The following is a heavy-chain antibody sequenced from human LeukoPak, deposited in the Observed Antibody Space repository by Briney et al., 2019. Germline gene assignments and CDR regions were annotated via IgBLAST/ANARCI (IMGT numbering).Heavy chain of an antibody. Sequence: PSETLSLTCGVSGYFVSSGYYWGWIRQPPGKGLEWIGNIYNTGSTYYNPSLKSRVTISVDTSNNQFSLKLSSVTSADTAVCYCASRTTVTNALSFDYWGQGSLVIVSS. D-gene: IGHD4-11*01. J-gene: IGHJ4*02. CDR3: ASRTTVTNALSFDY. CDR1: GYFVSSGYY. V-gene: IGHV4-38-2*01. CDR2: IYNTGST.